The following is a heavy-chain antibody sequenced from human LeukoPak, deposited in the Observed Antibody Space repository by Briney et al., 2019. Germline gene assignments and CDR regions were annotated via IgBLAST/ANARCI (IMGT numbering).Heavy chain of an antibody. CDR3: ARTMVRGVIADY. Sequence: GGSLRLSCAASGFTFSDYYMSWIRQAPGKGLEWVSYISSSNSYTNYADSVKGRFTISRDNAKNSLYLQMNSLRAEDTAVYYCARTMVRGVIADYWGQGTLVTVSS. J-gene: IGHJ4*02. D-gene: IGHD3-10*01. V-gene: IGHV3-11*03. CDR2: ISSSNSYT. CDR1: GFTFSDYY.